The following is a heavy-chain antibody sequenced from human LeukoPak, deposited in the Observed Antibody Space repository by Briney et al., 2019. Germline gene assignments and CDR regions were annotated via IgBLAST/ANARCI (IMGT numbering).Heavy chain of an antibody. CDR1: GVSINGGDYY. V-gene: IGHV4-30-2*01. J-gene: IGHJ5*02. D-gene: IGHD3-3*01. CDR3: VRAEDFGVSTLWFDT. CDR2: IYHSGIS. Sequence: SETLSLTCTVSGVSINGGDYYWSCIRQPPGKGLEWIGNIYHSGISFYNPSLKSRVSMSLDMSQNQVPLRLATVTAADTAMYYCVRAEDFGVSTLWFDTWGQGALVTISS.